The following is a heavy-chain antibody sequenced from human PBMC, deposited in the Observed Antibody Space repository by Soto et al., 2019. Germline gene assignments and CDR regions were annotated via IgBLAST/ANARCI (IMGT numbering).Heavy chain of an antibody. V-gene: IGHV3-23*01. CDR3: AKGVLSFHYGMEV. CDR1: GFTFNTYP. Sequence: EVQFLQSGGGFRPPGGSVRLSCATSGFTFNTYPRTWVRQAPGKGLEWVASISSTAGRTSSYADSVKGRFAIARDFSDNSVYLEMNNLRVDDTAVYFCAKGVLSFHYGMEVWGQGTTVTVSS. CDR2: ISSTAGRTS. D-gene: IGHD3-10*01. J-gene: IGHJ6*02.